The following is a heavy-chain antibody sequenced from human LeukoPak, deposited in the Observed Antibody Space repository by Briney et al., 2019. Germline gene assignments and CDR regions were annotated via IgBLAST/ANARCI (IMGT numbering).Heavy chain of an antibody. J-gene: IGHJ1*01. CDR1: GYTFTGYY. CDR2: INPNSGGT. Sequence: ASVKVSCKASGYTFTGYYMHLVRQAPGQGLEWMGWINPNSGGTNYAQKFQGRVTMTRDTSISTAYMELSRLRSDDTAVYYCARVRSGYSSSWYSEYFQHWGQGTLVTVSS. D-gene: IGHD6-13*01. V-gene: IGHV1-2*02. CDR3: ARVRSGYSSSWYSEYFQH.